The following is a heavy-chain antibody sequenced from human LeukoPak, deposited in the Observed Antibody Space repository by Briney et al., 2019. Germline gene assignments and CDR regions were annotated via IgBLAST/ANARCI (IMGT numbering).Heavy chain of an antibody. CDR2: INPNSGGT. D-gene: IGHD3-16*01. CDR3: ARASPVWGTSFDY. V-gene: IGHV1-2*02. CDR1: GYTFTGYY. Sequence: ASVKVSCKASGYTFTGYYMHWVRQAPGQGLEWMVWINPNSGGTNYAQKFQGRVTMTRDTSISTAYMELSRLRSDDTAVYYCARASPVWGTSFDYWGQGTLVTVSS. J-gene: IGHJ4*02.